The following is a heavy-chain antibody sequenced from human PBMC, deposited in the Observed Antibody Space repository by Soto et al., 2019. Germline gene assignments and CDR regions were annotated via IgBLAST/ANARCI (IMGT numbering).Heavy chain of an antibody. CDR2: IVVGSGNT. J-gene: IGHJ6*02. Sequence: ASVKVSCKASGFTFTSSAVQWVRQARGQRLEGIGWIVVGSGNTNYAQKFQERVTITRDMSTSTAYMELSSLRSEDTAVYYCAADPGYSYGPPSPDYYYYGMDVWGQGTTVTVSS. CDR1: GFTFTSSA. V-gene: IGHV1-58*01. D-gene: IGHD5-18*01. CDR3: AADPGYSYGPPSPDYYYYGMDV.